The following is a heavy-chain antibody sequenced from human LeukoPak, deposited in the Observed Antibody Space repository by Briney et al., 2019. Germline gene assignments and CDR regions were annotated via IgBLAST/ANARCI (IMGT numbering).Heavy chain of an antibody. CDR3: ARGPLRWLQHAIDY. CDR2: INHSGST. V-gene: IGHV4-34*01. CDR1: GGSFSGYY. Sequence: SETLSLTCAVYGGSFSGYYWSWIRQPPGKGLEWIGEINHSGSTNYNPSLKSRVTISVDTSKNQFSLKLSSLTAADTAVYYCARGPLRWLQHAIDYWGQGTLVTVSS. D-gene: IGHD5-24*01. J-gene: IGHJ4*02.